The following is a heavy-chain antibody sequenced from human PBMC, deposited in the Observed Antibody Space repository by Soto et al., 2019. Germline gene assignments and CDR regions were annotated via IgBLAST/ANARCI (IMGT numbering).Heavy chain of an antibody. CDR1: GYSLSNNW. Sequence: EVQLVQSGAEVKKAGESLKISCKGSGYSLSNNWVGWVRQMPGKGLEWMGIMHPGDSDTRYSPSFQGQVTISADKSITTAYLQWSSLKPSDSAMYYCARHNRYSSTWFEGWFDPWGQGTLVTVSS. J-gene: IGHJ5*02. V-gene: IGHV5-51*03. CDR2: MHPGDSDT. CDR3: ARHNRYSSTWFEGWFDP. D-gene: IGHD6-13*01.